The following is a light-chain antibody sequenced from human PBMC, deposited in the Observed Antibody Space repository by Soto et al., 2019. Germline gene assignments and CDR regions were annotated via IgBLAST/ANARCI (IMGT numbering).Light chain of an antibody. J-gene: IGKJ5*01. CDR1: QDISKN. V-gene: IGKV1-33*01. Sequence: IQMTQSPSSLSASVGDRVTITCQARQDISKNLNWYQQQPGKAPKLLIYDASSLQTGFPSRFSGRGYAPHFTVAIRSLQPEDICTYLCEQYGNLLPITFGQGTRLEIK. CDR3: EQYGNLLPIT. CDR2: DAS.